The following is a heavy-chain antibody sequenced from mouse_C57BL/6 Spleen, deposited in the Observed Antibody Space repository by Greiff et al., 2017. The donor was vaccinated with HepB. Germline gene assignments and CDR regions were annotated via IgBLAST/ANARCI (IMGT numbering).Heavy chain of an antibody. CDR2: ISSGGDYV. CDR3: TRAYSNYGGYYAMDY. V-gene: IGHV5-9-1*02. Sequence: EVMLVESGEGLVKPGGSLKLSCAASGFTFSSYAMSWVRQTPEKRLEWVAYISSGGDYVYYADTVKGRFTISRDNARNTLYLHMSSLKSEDTAMYYCTRAYSNYGGYYAMDYWGQGTSVTVSS. J-gene: IGHJ4*01. CDR1: GFTFSSYA. D-gene: IGHD2-5*01.